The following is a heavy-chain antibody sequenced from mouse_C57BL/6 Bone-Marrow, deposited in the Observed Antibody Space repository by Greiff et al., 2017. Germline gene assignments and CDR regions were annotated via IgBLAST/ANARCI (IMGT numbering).Heavy chain of an antibody. V-gene: IGHV5-6*01. CDR2: ISRGGSYT. Sequence: EVKLMESGGDLVKPGGSLKLSCAASGFTFSSYGMSWVRQTPDKRLEWVATISRGGSYTYYPDSVKGRFTISRDNAKNTLYLQMSSLKSEDTAMYYCARHGYDYDVGTWFAYWGQGTLVTVSA. D-gene: IGHD2-4*01. CDR3: ARHGYDYDVGTWFAY. CDR1: GFTFSSYG. J-gene: IGHJ3*01.